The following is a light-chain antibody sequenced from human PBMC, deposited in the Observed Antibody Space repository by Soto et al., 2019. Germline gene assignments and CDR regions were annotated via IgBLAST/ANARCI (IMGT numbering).Light chain of an antibody. CDR2: RAS. CDR3: QQYDSYPIT. Sequence: DPQMTQSPSTLSASVGDTVTITCRASQSISSWLAWYLQKPGKAPKLLIYRASTLETGVPSRFSGSGSGTEFTLTISSLQPDDFATYYCQQYDSYPITFGQGTRLEIK. J-gene: IGKJ5*01. CDR1: QSISSW. V-gene: IGKV1-5*03.